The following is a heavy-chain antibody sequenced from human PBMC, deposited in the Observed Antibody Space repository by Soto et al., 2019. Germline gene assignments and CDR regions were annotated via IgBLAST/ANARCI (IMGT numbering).Heavy chain of an antibody. V-gene: IGHV5-10-1*01. Sequence: LGQSLKISGKGSGYSFTSYWISWVRQMPGKGLEWMGRIDPSDSYTNYSPSFQGHVTISADKSISTAYLQWSSLKASDTAMYYCARLRYYGMDVWGQGTTVTVSS. CDR3: ARLRYYGMDV. CDR2: IDPSDSYT. J-gene: IGHJ6*02. CDR1: GYSFTSYW.